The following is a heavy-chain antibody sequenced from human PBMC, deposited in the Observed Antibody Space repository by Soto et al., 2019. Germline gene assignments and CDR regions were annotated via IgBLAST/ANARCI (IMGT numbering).Heavy chain of an antibody. CDR3: AKGHASVDTAMVTDY. CDR2: ISYNGSNK. V-gene: IGHV3-30*18. D-gene: IGHD5-18*01. CDR1: GFSFSNHG. J-gene: IGHJ4*02. Sequence: QVQLVESGGGVVQPGRSVRLSCAASGFSFSNHGMRWVRQAPGKGLVWVAVISYNGSNKYYADSVKGRFTISRDNSKNTLYLQMNSLRDEDTAVYYCAKGHASVDTAMVTDYWGQGTLVTVSS.